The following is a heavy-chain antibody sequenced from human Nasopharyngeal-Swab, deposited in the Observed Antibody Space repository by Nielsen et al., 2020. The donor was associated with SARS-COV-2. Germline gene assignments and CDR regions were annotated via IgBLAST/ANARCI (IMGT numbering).Heavy chain of an antibody. J-gene: IGHJ6*03. V-gene: IGHV4-59*01. CDR3: ARGSRGGTTCYYYYYYMDV. CDR1: GGSISSYY. CDR2: IYHSGSA. Sequence: SETLSLTCTVSGGSISSYYWSWIRQPPGEGLEWIGHIYHSGSANYSPSLKSRVTISVDTSKNQFSLKLSSVTAADTALYYCARGSRGGTTCYYYYYYMDVWGKGTTVTVSS. D-gene: IGHD1-1*01.